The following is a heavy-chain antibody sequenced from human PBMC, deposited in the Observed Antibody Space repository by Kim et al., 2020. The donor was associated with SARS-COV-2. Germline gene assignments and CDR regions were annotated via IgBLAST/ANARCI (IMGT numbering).Heavy chain of an antibody. Sequence: GGSLRLSCAASGFTFSDYYMSWIRQAPGKGLEWVSYISSSSYTNYADSVKGRFTISRDNAKNSLYLQMNSLRAEDKAVYYCASVGYDYVWGSYRDYYYYYGMDVWGQGTTVTVSS. D-gene: IGHD3-16*02. CDR2: ISSSSYT. V-gene: IGHV3-11*03. CDR3: ASVGYDYVWGSYRDYYYYYGMDV. J-gene: IGHJ6*02. CDR1: GFTFSDYY.